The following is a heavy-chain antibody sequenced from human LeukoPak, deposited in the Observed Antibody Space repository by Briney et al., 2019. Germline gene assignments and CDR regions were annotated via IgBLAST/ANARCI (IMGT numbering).Heavy chain of an antibody. V-gene: IGHV3-33*05. CDR3: ARDLGDFWSGPRYSFDY. CDR2: MSFDGKNK. D-gene: IGHD3-3*01. CDR1: GFTFSRNA. J-gene: IGHJ4*02. Sequence: GGSLRLSCAASGFTFSRNAMHWVRQAPGKGLEWVAIMSFDGKNKYYADSVKGRFTISRDNSNNTLYLQVNSLRAEDTAFYYCARDLGDFWSGPRYSFDYWGQGTLVTVSS.